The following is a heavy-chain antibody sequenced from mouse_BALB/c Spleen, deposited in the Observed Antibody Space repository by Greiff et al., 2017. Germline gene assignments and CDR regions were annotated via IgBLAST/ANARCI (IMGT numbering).Heavy chain of an antibody. D-gene: IGHD1-1*01. Sequence: VQLVESGAELVRPGSSVKISCKASGYAFSSYWMNWVKQRPGQGLEWIGQIYPGDGDTNYNGKFKGKATLTADKSSSTAYMQLSSLTSEDSAVYFCARYYCGTYYLRGFDYWGQGTTLTVSS. J-gene: IGHJ2*01. CDR2: IYPGDGDT. CDR3: ARYYCGTYYLRGFDY. CDR1: GYAFSSYW. V-gene: IGHV1-80*01.